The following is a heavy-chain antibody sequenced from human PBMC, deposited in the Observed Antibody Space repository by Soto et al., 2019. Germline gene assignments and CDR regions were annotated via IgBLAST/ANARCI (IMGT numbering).Heavy chain of an antibody. CDR1: GFAVNSNY. J-gene: IGHJ4*02. V-gene: IGHV3-53*01. Sequence: PGGSLRLSCAASGFAVNSNYMSWVRQAPGKGLEWVSVIYGGGTTYYSDSVKGRFTISRDNSKNTLFLQMNSLRAEDTAIYYCAKATLRVVHPLVFDYWGQGSLVTVSS. CDR3: AKATLRVVHPLVFDY. D-gene: IGHD3-3*01. CDR2: IYGGGTT.